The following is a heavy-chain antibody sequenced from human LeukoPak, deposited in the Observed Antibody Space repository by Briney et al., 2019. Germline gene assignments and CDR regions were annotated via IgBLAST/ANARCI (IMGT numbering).Heavy chain of an antibody. CDR3: ARGYCSSTSCYNARGYFDY. CDR2: IIPILGIA. D-gene: IGHD2-2*02. CDR1: GGTFSSYA. V-gene: IGHV1-69*04. J-gene: IGHJ4*02. Sequence: RASVKVSCEASGGTFSSYAISWVRQAPGQGLEWMGRIIPILGIANYAQKFQGRVTITADKSTSTAYMELSSLRSEDTAVYYCARGYCSSTSCYNARGYFDYWGQGTLVTVSS.